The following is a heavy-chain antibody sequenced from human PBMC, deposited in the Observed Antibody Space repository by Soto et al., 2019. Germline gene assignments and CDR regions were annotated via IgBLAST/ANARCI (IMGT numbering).Heavy chain of an antibody. D-gene: IGHD3-3*01. Sequence: QPGGSLRLSCAASGFTFSSYDMHWVRQATGKGLEWVSAIGTAGDTYYPGSVKGRFTISRENAKNSLYLQMNSLRAGDTAVYYCARGWSNWSGYYPAPFDYWGQGTLVTVSS. CDR2: IGTAGDT. CDR3: ARGWSNWSGYYPAPFDY. CDR1: GFTFSSYD. J-gene: IGHJ4*02. V-gene: IGHV3-13*01.